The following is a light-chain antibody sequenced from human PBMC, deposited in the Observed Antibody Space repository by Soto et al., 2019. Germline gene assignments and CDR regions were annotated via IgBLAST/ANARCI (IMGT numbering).Light chain of an antibody. CDR3: LNYNSGHRR. J-gene: IGKJ1*01. V-gene: IGKV1-27*01. CDR1: QGISNN. Sequence: DIQMTQSPSSLSASVGDRVTITCRASQGISNNLAWYQKKPGKVPKLLIYAASTLQSGVPSRFSGSGSGTDFTLTISSLQPDDVSTYYCLNYNSGHRRFGQGTTVEIK. CDR2: AAS.